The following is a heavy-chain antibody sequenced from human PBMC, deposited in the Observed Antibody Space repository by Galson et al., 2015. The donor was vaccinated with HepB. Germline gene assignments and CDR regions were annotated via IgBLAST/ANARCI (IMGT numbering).Heavy chain of an antibody. J-gene: IGHJ2*01. CDR1: GYSFTSYW. Sequence: QSGAEVTKPGESLKISCKGSGYSFTSYWIGWVRQMPGKGLEWMGIIYPGDSDTRYSPSFQGQVTISADKSISTAYLQWSSLKASDTAMCYCARHPPSPTGYGDYCWYFDLWGRGTLVTVSS. CDR3: ARHPPSPTGYGDYCWYFDL. D-gene: IGHD4-17*01. CDR2: IYPGDSDT. V-gene: IGHV5-51*01.